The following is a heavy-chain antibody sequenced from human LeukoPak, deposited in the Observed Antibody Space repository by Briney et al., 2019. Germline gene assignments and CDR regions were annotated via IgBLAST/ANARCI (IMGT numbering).Heavy chain of an antibody. V-gene: IGHV3-23*01. CDR1: GFTFSSYG. J-gene: IGHJ4*02. CDR2: ISGSGGST. CDR3: AKVGNNWDFDY. Sequence: GGTLRLSCAASGFTFSSYGMSWVRQAPGKGLEWVSAISGSGGSTYYADSVKGRFTISRDNSKNTLYLQMNSLRAEDTAVYYCAKVGNNWDFDYWGQGTLVTVSS. D-gene: IGHD1-1*01.